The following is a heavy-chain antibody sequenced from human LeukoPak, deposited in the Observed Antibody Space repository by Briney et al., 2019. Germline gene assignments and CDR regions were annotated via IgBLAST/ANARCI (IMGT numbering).Heavy chain of an antibody. CDR1: GYSISGGYY. CDR3: ARMGVSYYYDSSTYYPVAFDV. D-gene: IGHD3-22*01. Sequence: SETLSLTCAVSGYSISGGYYWGWIRQSPGKGLEWIASIFHTGSIHYNPSLKSRVTLSVDMSKNQFSLKLISVTAADTAVYYCARMGVSYYYDSSTYYPVAFDVWGQGTMVTVSS. J-gene: IGHJ3*01. V-gene: IGHV4-38-2*01. CDR2: IFHTGSI.